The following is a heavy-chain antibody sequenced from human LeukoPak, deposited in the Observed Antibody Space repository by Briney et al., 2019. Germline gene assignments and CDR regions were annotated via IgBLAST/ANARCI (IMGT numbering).Heavy chain of an antibody. CDR1: GYTFTAFY. D-gene: IGHD6-13*01. V-gene: IGHV1-2*02. CDR3: AIIAAAGYFDY. Sequence: GASVKVSCKASGYTFTAFYMHWVRQAPGQGLEWMGWINPNSAGTNYAQKFQGRVTMTRDTSISTAYMELSRLRSDDTAVYYCAIIAAAGYFDYWGQGTLVTVSS. J-gene: IGHJ4*02. CDR2: INPNSAGT.